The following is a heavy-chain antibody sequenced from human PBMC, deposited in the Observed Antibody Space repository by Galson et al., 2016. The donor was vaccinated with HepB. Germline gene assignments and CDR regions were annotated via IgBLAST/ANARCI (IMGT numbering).Heavy chain of an antibody. CDR2: VDHSGAA. CDR1: GGSFTGYY. Sequence: SETLSLTCAVDGGSFTGYYWSWVRQSPGKGLEWIGEVDHSGAANYNPSLKSRVTISVDSSKNRFSLKVTSVTAADSGIYSCSRGGLNTGNAFCNLYGMDVWGQGTTVTVSS. D-gene: IGHD1-26*01. V-gene: IGHV4-34*01. J-gene: IGHJ6*02. CDR3: SRGGLNTGNAFCNLYGMDV.